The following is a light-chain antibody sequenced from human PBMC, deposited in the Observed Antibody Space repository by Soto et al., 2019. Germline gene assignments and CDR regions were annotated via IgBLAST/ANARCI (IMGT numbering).Light chain of an antibody. CDR1: RTVHSN. Sequence: EIVMTQSPATVSVSPGDRVTLSFRASRTVHSNVAWYQHKPGQAPRLLIYGASFRATGMPARFSGSGFGTEFTLTISSLQSEDFAVYYCQHYNSYGTFGQGTKVDIK. CDR3: QHYNSYGT. CDR2: GAS. J-gene: IGKJ1*01. V-gene: IGKV3-15*01.